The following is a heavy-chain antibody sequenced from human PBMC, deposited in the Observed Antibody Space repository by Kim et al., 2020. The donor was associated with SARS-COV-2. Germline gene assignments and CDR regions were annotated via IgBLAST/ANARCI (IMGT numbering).Heavy chain of an antibody. CDR2: MHYSGNT. J-gene: IGHJ4*02. D-gene: IGHD2-2*01. CDR3: ARMYDYAPY. Sequence: SETLSLTCSVSGSSMNENYWSWIRQSPGKGLEWIGHMHYSGNTNYNPSPKSRVTMSLDTSRNQFSLKLRSVTAADTAVYYCARMYDYAPYWGQGALVTVSS. V-gene: IGHV4-59*13. CDR1: GSSMNENY.